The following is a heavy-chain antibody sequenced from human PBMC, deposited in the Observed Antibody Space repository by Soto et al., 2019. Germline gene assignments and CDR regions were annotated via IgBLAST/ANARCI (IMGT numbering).Heavy chain of an antibody. J-gene: IGHJ6*02. CDR2: IGTAGDT. CDR3: ARVEIVVVVAATPPPPAYYYGMDV. V-gene: IGHV3-13*01. D-gene: IGHD2-15*01. Sequence: GGSLRLSCAASGFTFSSYDMHWVRQATGKGLEWVSAIGTAGDTYYPGSVKGRYTISRENAKNSLYLQMNSLRAGDTAVYYCARVEIVVVVAATPPPPAYYYGMDVWGQGTTVTVSS. CDR1: GFTFSSYD.